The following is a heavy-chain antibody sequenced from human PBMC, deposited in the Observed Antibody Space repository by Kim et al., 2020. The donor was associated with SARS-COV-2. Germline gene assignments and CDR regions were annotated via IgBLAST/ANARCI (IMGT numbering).Heavy chain of an antibody. CDR3: AGLRYFDGLDY. J-gene: IGHJ4*02. CDR2: ISYDGSNK. D-gene: IGHD3-9*01. CDR1: GFTFSSYA. V-gene: IGHV3-30*04. Sequence: GGSLRLSCAASGFTFSSYAMHWVRQAPGKGLEWVAVISYDGSNKYYADSVKGRFTISRDNSKNTLYLQMNSLRAEDTAVYYCAGLRYFDGLDYWGQGTLVTVSS.